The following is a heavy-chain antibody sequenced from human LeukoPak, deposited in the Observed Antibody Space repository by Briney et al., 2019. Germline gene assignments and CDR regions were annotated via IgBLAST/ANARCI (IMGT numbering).Heavy chain of an antibody. D-gene: IGHD3/OR15-3a*01. J-gene: IGHJ4*02. CDR2: ISGSGGST. Sequence: PGGSLRLSCAASGFTFSSYAMSWVRQAPGKGLEWVSAISGSGGSTFYADSVKGRLTISRDNSKNTLYLQMNSLRVEDTAEYFCAKEADFWTCFDYWGQGTLVTVSS. V-gene: IGHV3-23*01. CDR1: GFTFSSYA. CDR3: AKEADFWTCFDY.